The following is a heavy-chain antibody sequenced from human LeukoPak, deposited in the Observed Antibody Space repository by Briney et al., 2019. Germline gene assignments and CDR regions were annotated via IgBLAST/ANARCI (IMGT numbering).Heavy chain of an antibody. CDR2: INWNGGST. CDR3: AREYYYDCSCLPGY. Sequence: GGSLRLSCAASGFTFSSYGMSWVRQAPGKGLEWVSTINWNGGSTGYADSVKGRFTISRDNAKNSLYLQMNSLRAEDTAVYYCAREYYYDCSCLPGYWGQGTPVTVSS. CDR1: GFTFSSYG. D-gene: IGHD3-22*01. V-gene: IGHV3-20*04. J-gene: IGHJ4*02.